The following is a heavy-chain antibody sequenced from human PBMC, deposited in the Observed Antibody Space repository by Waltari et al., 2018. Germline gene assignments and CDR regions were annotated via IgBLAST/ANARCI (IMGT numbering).Heavy chain of an antibody. Sequence: QVLLQQSGPGLVRPSQTLSLTCSISGDSVSSYSAAWNWGRQSPTRGLEWLGRKYCRSKWSDDYAVSVRGRITINPDTSKNQFSLHLNSVTPEDTAVYYCARGVVANTYYFDYWGQGILVTVSS. CDR1: GDSVSSYSAA. J-gene: IGHJ4*02. V-gene: IGHV6-1*01. CDR3: ARGVVANTYYFDY. D-gene: IGHD2-15*01. CDR2: KYCRSKWSD.